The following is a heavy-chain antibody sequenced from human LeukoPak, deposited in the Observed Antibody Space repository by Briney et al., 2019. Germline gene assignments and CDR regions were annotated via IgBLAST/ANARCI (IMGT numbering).Heavy chain of an antibody. V-gene: IGHV3-23*01. CDR2: ISGSGGST. D-gene: IGHD4-17*01. CDR3: ARDDYGAEVPYYYGMDV. CDR1: GFTFSSYA. J-gene: IGHJ6*02. Sequence: GGSLRLSCAASGFTFSSYAMSWVRQAPGKGLEWVSAISGSGGSTYYADSVKGRFTISRDNSKNTLYLQMNSLRAEDTAVYYCARDDYGAEVPYYYGMDVWGQGTTVTVSS.